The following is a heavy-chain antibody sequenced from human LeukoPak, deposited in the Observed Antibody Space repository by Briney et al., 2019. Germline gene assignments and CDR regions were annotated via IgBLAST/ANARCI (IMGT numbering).Heavy chain of an antibody. D-gene: IGHD3-22*01. V-gene: IGHV3-74*01. Sequence: GGSLRLSCAASGFTFSSYWMHWVRQAPGRGLVWVSRINSDGSSTSYADSVKGRFTISRDNAKNTLYLQMNSLRAEDTAVYYCARESSDYYDSSGPQYYFDYWGQGTLVTVSS. J-gene: IGHJ4*02. CDR2: INSDGSST. CDR3: ARESSDYYDSSGPQYYFDY. CDR1: GFTFSSYW.